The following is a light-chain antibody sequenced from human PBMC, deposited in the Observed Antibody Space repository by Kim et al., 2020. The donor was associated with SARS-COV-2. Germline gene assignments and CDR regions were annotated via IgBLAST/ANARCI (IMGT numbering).Light chain of an antibody. CDR2: YDS. CDR3: LVWDSSSDHRVV. CDR1: SIGSKS. J-gene: IGLJ2*01. Sequence: SYELTQPPAVSVAPGKTARITCGGISIGSKSVHWYQQKPGQAPVLVISYDSDRPSGIPERFSGSNSGNTATLTISRVEAGDEADYYCLVWDSSSDHRVVFGGGTQLTVL. V-gene: IGLV3-21*04.